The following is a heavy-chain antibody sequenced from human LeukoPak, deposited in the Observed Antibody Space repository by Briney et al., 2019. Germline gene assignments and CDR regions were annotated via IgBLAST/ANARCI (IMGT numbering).Heavy chain of an antibody. D-gene: IGHD3-10*01. V-gene: IGHV4-4*02. CDR3: ANYYYGSGSSYFDY. CDR2: IYHSGST. CDR1: GGSISSSSW. J-gene: IGHJ4*02. Sequence: PSETLSLTCAVSGGSISSSSWWSWVRQPPGKGLEWIGEIYHSGSTNYNPSLKSRVTISVDKSKNQFSLKLSSVTAADTAVYYCANYYYGSGSSYFDYWGQGTLVTVSS.